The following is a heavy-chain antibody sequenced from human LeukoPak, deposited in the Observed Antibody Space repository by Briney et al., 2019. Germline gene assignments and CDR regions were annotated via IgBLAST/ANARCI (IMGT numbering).Heavy chain of an antibody. CDR2: IWYDEITK. CDR3: AKDSSDYYFDY. Sequence: GGSLRLSCVASGFTFRSYGTHWVRQAPGKGLEWLAFIWYDEITKDYADSVKGRFTISRDNSKNTLYAQMNSLRADDTAVYYCAKDSSDYYFDYWGQGTLVTVSS. V-gene: IGHV3-30*02. CDR1: GFTFRSYG. D-gene: IGHD3-22*01. J-gene: IGHJ4*02.